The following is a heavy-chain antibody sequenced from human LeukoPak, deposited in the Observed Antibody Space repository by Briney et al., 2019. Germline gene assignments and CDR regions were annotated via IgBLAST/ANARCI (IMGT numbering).Heavy chain of an antibody. Sequence: PSQTLSLTCTVSGGSISSGDYYWSWIRQPPGKGLEWIGYIYYSGSTYYNPSLKSRVTISIDRSKNQFSLKLNSVTAADTAVYYCARDGAGYVDYWGQGTLVTVSS. J-gene: IGHJ4*02. CDR3: ARDGAGYVDY. CDR1: GGSISSGDYY. D-gene: IGHD6-13*01. V-gene: IGHV4-30-4*01. CDR2: IYYSGST.